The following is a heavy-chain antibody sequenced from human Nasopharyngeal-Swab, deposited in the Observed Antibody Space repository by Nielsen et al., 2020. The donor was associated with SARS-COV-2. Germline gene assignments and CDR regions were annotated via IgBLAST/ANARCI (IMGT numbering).Heavy chain of an antibody. CDR3: ARLTYSYESYYYYYGMDV. D-gene: IGHD5-18*01. CDR1: GGSISSYY. Sequence: SETLSLTCTVSGGSISSYYWSWIRQPPGKVLEWIGYIYYSGSTNYNPSLKSRVTISVDTSKNQFSLKLSSVTAADTAVYYCARLTYSYESYYYYYGMDVWGQGTTVTVSS. V-gene: IGHV4-59*08. CDR2: IYYSGST. J-gene: IGHJ6*02.